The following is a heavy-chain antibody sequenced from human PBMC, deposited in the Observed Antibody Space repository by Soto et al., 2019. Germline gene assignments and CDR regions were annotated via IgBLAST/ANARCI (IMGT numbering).Heavy chain of an antibody. CDR3: ARDESSTMVRGVPSGGMDV. V-gene: IGHV1-2*04. J-gene: IGHJ6*02. CDR2: INPNSGGT. CDR1: GYTFTGYY. D-gene: IGHD3-10*01. Sequence: ASVKVSCKAAGYTFTGYYMHWVRQAPGQGLEWMGWINPNSGGTNYAQKFQGWVTMTRDTSISTAYRELSRLRSDDTAVYYCARDESSTMVRGVPSGGMDVWGQGTMVTVSS.